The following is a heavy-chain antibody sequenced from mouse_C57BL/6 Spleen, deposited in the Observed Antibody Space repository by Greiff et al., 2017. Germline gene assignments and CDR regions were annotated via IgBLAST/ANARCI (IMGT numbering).Heavy chain of an antibody. CDR3: ARERYDYDDGDAMDY. V-gene: IGHV1-78*01. CDR2: IYPRDGST. D-gene: IGHD2-4*01. J-gene: IGHJ4*01. CDR1: GYTFTDHT. Sequence: VQGVESDAELVKPGASVKISCKVSGYTFTDHTIHWMKQRPEQGLEWIGYIYPRDGSTKYNEKFKGKATLTADKSSSTAYMQLNSLTSEDSAVYFCARERYDYDDGDAMDYWGQGTSVTVSS.